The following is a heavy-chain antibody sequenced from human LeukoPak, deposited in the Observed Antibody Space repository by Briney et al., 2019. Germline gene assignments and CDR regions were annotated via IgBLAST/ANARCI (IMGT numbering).Heavy chain of an antibody. CDR3: AKDERIWQQLAL. CDR1: GFTFSSYA. D-gene: IGHD6-13*01. CDR2: VTGSGGST. J-gene: IGHJ4*02. V-gene: IGHV3-23*01. Sequence: GGSLRLSCAASGFTFSSYAMSWVRQAPGKGLEWVSTVTGSGGSTYYADSVKGRFTISRDNSKNTLYLQMNSLRAEDTAVYYCAKDERIWQQLALWGQGTLVTVSS.